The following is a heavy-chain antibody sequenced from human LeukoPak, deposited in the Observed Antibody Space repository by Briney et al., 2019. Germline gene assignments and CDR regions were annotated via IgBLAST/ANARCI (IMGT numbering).Heavy chain of an antibody. J-gene: IGHJ6*02. V-gene: IGHV4-61*01. CDR3: ARVLTSVAGTRLYYYYYGMDV. CDR1: GGSISSGSYY. Sequence: SQTLSLTCTVSGGSISSGSYYWSWIRQPPGKGLEWIGYIYYSGSTNYNPSLKSRVTISVDTSKNQFSLKLSSVTAADTAVYYCARVLTSVAGTRLYYYYYGMDVWGQGTTVTVSS. CDR2: IYYSGST. D-gene: IGHD6-19*01.